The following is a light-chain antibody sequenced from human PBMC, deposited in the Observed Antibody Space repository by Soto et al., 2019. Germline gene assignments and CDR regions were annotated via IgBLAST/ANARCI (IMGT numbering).Light chain of an antibody. V-gene: IGLV1-51*02. CDR3: RTLDSSLSAFL. Sequence: QSVLTQPPSVSAAPGQTVTISCSGSSSNIENNYVSWYQQLPGAAPKLLIHEDNKRPSGIPDRFSGSKSGTSATLGITGLLAGDEADYYCRTLDSSLSAFLVGGRTKLTVL. J-gene: IGLJ2*01. CDR1: SSNIENNY. CDR2: EDN.